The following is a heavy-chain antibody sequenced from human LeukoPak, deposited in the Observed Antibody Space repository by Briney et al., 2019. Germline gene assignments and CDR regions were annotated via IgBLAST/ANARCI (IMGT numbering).Heavy chain of an antibody. CDR2: IYYIGDT. Sequence: SETLSLTCTVSGGSISSSYWSWIRQPPGKGLEWIGYIYYIGDTNYNPSLKSRVTLSVDTSKKKLSLNLSSVTAADTAVYYCARGGSGSSPFDYWGQGTLVTVSS. CDR1: GGSISSSY. D-gene: IGHD3-10*01. V-gene: IGHV4-59*08. CDR3: ARGGSGSSPFDY. J-gene: IGHJ4*02.